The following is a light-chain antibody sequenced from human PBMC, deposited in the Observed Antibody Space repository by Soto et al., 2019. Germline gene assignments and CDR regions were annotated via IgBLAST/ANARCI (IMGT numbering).Light chain of an antibody. J-gene: IGLJ2*01. CDR2: LEGSGSY. V-gene: IGLV4-60*03. CDR3: ETWDRNTVV. Sequence: QLVLTQSSSASASLGSSVKLTCTLSSGHSSYIIAWHQQQPGKAPRYLMKLEGSGSYNTGSGVPDRFSGSGSGADRYLTIANLQSEDEADYYCETWDRNTVVFGGGTKLTVL. CDR1: SGHSSYI.